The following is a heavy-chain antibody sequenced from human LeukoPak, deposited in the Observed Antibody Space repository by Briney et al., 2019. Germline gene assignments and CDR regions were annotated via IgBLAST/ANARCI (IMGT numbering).Heavy chain of an antibody. D-gene: IGHD4-17*01. V-gene: IGHV4-34*01. Sequence: SETLSLTCAVYGGSFSGYYWSWIRQPPGKGLEWIGEINHSGSTNYNPSLKSRVTISVDTSRNQFSLKLSSVTAADTAVYYCAREKDGDLDALNIWGQGTMVTVSS. CDR3: AREKDGDLDALNI. CDR1: GGSFSGYY. CDR2: INHSGST. J-gene: IGHJ3*02.